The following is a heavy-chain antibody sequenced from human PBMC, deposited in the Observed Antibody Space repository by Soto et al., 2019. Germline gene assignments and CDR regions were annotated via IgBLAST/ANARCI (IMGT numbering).Heavy chain of an antibody. Sequence: PSETLSLTCTVSGGSISSSSYYWGWIRQPPGKGLEWIGSIYYSGSTYYKPSLKSRVTISVDTSKNQFSLKLSSVTAADTVVYYCARQRVGIAAAGLSGNFDPWGQGTLVTVSS. D-gene: IGHD6-13*01. J-gene: IGHJ5*02. CDR3: ARQRVGIAAAGLSGNFDP. V-gene: IGHV4-39*01. CDR2: IYYSGST. CDR1: GGSISSSSYY.